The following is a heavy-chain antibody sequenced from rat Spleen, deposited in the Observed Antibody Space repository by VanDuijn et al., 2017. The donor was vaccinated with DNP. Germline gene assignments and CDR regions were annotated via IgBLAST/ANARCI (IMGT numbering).Heavy chain of an antibody. D-gene: IGHD5-1*01. Sequence: EVQLVESGGGLVQPGRSLKLSCAASGFTFSAYYMAWVRQAPAKGLEWVAYIGSPAYAPYYTDSVKGRFAISRDNAENTVYLQMNSLRSEDTATYYCAKGTGGFAHWGQGTLVTVSS. V-gene: IGHV5-25*01. CDR2: IGSPAYAP. J-gene: IGHJ3*01. CDR3: AKGTGGFAH. CDR1: GFTFSAYY.